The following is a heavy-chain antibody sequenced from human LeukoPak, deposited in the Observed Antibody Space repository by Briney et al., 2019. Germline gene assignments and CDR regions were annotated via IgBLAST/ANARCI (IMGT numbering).Heavy chain of an antibody. CDR3: ARDSNTYYNDSSGPPV. D-gene: IGHD3-22*01. V-gene: IGHV1-2*02. CDR2: INPNSGGT. CDR1: GYTSTGYY. Sequence: ASVKVSCKASGYTSTGYYMHWVRQAPGQGLEWMGWINPNSGGTNYAQKFQGRVTMTRDTSISTAYMELSRLRSDDTAVYYCARDSNTYYNDSSGPPVWGQGTTVTVSS. J-gene: IGHJ6*02.